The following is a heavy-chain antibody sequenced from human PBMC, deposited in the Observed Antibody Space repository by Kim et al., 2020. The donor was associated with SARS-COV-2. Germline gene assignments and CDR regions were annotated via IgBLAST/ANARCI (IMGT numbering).Heavy chain of an antibody. Sequence: GGSLRLSCVASGFIFSSYVMHWVRQAPGKGLEWVAVISYDGSNKYYADSVKGRFTISRDNSKNTLYLQMNSLRAEDTAVYYCARGAQWELLFRGGDGFDIWGQGTMVTVSS. CDR1: GFIFSSYV. D-gene: IGHD1-26*01. J-gene: IGHJ3*02. V-gene: IGHV3-30*03. CDR3: ARGAQWELLFRGGDGFDI. CDR2: ISYDGSNK.